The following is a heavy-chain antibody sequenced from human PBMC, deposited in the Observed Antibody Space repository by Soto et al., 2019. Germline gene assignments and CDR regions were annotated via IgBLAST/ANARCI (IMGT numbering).Heavy chain of an antibody. CDR1: VFTFSSYW. D-gene: IGHD6-19*01. J-gene: IGHJ3*02. Sequence: PGGSLRLSCAASVFTFSSYWMSWVRQAPGKGLEWVANIKQDGSEKYYVDSVKGRFTISRDNAKNSLYLQMNSLRAEDTAVYYCASSGWRHDAFDIWGQGTMVTVSS. CDR3: ASSGWRHDAFDI. V-gene: IGHV3-7*01. CDR2: IKQDGSEK.